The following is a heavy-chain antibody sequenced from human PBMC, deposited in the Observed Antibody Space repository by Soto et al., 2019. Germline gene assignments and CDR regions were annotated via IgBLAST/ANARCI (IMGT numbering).Heavy chain of an antibody. CDR3: AKTDYDILTGYYKDNWFDP. V-gene: IGHV1-2*02. D-gene: IGHD3-9*01. J-gene: IGHJ5*02. CDR1: GYTFTGYY. CDR2: INPNSGGT. Sequence: ASVKVSCKASGYTFTGYYMHWVRQAPGQGLERMGWINPNSGGTNYAQKFQGRVTMTRDTSISTAYMELSRLRSDDTAVYYCAKTDYDILTGYYKDNWFDPWGQGTLVTVSS.